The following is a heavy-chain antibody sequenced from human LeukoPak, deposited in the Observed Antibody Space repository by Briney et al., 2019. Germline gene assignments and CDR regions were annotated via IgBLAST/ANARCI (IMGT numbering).Heavy chain of an antibody. CDR1: GYTFTYRY. J-gene: IGHJ4*02. CDR2: ITPFTGNT. V-gene: IGHV1-45*02. CDR3: AIQEYCSGGSCYFVFDY. D-gene: IGHD2-15*01. Sequence: GSSVKGSCKASGYTFTYRYLHWVRQAPGQALEWMGWITPFTGNTNYAQKFQDRVTITRDRPMSTAYMELSSLRSEDTPMYYCAIQEYCSGGSCYFVFDYWGQGTLVTVSS.